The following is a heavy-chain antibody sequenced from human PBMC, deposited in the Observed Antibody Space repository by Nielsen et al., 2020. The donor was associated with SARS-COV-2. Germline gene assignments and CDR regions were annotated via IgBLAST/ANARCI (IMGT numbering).Heavy chain of an antibody. CDR1: GYTFTDYY. V-gene: IGHV1-2*06. CDR3: ARARATIFGLVMSYGMDV. J-gene: IGHJ6*02. Sequence: ASVQVSCKASGYTFTDYYIHWVRHAPGQGLEWMGRINPYSGGTNYAQKFQGTVTMTSDTSISTVYMELTSDDTAVYYCARARATIFGLVMSYGMDVWGQGTTVAVSS. CDR2: INPYSGGT. D-gene: IGHD3/OR15-3a*01.